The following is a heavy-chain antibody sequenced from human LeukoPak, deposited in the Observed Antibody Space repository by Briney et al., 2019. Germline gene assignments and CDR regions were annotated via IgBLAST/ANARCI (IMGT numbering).Heavy chain of an antibody. CDR1: GFTFKNYW. Sequence: GGSLRLSCAASGFTFKNYWMSWVRQAPGKGLEWVANIKQDGSEKYYVDSVKGRFTVSRDNAKNSLYLQMNSLRAEDTAVYYCAKGLLLWFGELSYYYYGMDVWGQGTTVTVSS. CDR3: AKGLLLWFGELSYYYYGMDV. J-gene: IGHJ6*02. D-gene: IGHD3-10*01. CDR2: IKQDGSEK. V-gene: IGHV3-7*01.